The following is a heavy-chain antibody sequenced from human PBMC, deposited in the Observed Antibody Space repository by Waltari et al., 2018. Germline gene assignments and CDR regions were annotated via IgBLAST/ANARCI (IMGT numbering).Heavy chain of an antibody. CDR3: ARGYPNSSGWYSFDY. D-gene: IGHD6-19*01. CDR2: ISSSGSTI. J-gene: IGHJ4*02. CDR1: GFTFSSYE. V-gene: IGHV3-48*03. Sequence: EVQLVESGGGLVQPGGSLRLSCAASGFTFSSYEMNWVRQAPGKVLELVSYISSSGSTIYYADSVKGRFTISRDNAKNSLYLQMNSLRAEDTAVYYCARGYPNSSGWYSFDYWGQGTLVTVSS.